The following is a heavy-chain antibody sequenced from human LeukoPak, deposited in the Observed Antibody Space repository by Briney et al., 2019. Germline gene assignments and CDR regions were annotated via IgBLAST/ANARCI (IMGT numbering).Heavy chain of an antibody. J-gene: IGHJ4*02. Sequence: PGGSLRLSCAASGFTFSNYAMSWVRQAPGKGLEWVSVIYSGGSTYYADSVKGRFTISRDNSKNTLHLQMNSLGAEDTAVYYCAVGYSSSWYEYWGQGTLVTVSS. V-gene: IGHV3-66*01. CDR3: AVGYSSSWYEY. D-gene: IGHD6-13*01. CDR2: IYSGGST. CDR1: GFTFSNYA.